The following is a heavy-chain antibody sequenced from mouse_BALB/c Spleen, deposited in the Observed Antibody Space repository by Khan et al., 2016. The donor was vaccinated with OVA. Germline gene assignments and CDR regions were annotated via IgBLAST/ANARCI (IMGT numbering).Heavy chain of an antibody. D-gene: IGHD1-1*01. CDR1: GYSITSDYA. V-gene: IGHV3-2*02. CDR3: ARRYYYSHWYFDV. Sequence: EVQLQESGPGLVKPSQSLSLTCTVTGYSITSDYAWNWIRQFPGNKLEWMGYISYSGSTGYNPSLKSRISITRDTSKHQFFLHLNSVTTEDTATXYGARRYYYSHWYFDVWGAGTTVTVSS. CDR2: ISYSGST. J-gene: IGHJ1*01.